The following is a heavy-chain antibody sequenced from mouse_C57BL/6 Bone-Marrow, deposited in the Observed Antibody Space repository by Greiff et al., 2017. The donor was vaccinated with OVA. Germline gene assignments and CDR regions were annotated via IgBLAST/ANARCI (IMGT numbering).Heavy chain of an antibody. CDR3: ASNWSY. CDR1: GFSLTSYG. J-gene: IGHJ3*01. Sequence: VKLEESGPGLVQPSQSLSITCTVSGFSLTSYGVHWVRQSPGKGLEWLGVIWSGGSTDYNAAFISRLSISKDNSKSQVFFKMNSLQADDTAIYYCASNWSYWGQGTLVTVSA. V-gene: IGHV2-2*01. CDR2: IWSGGST.